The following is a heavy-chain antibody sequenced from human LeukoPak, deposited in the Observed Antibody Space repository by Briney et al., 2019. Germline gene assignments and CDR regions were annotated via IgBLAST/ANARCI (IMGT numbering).Heavy chain of an antibody. Sequence: SGTLSLTCAVSGGSISSSNWWSWVRQPPGKGLGWIGEIYHSGSTNYNPSLKSRVTMSVDTSKNQFSLKLSSVTAADTAVYYCARDSPRVLGSSGRYYYYYMDVWGKGTTVTVSS. CDR1: GGSISSSNW. V-gene: IGHV4-4*02. CDR3: ARDSPRVLGSSGRYYYYYMDV. CDR2: IYHSGST. D-gene: IGHD3-10*01. J-gene: IGHJ6*03.